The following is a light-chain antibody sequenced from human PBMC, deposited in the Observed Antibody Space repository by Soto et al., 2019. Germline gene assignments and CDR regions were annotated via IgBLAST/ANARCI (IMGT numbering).Light chain of an antibody. Sequence: EIVLTQSPGTLSLSPGERATVSCRASQSASSSYFAWYQQKPGQAPRLLISGASNRATGIPDRXSGSXSGXXXXXXXXRLEPEDFAVYYCQHYARSVGTFGQGTRVEIK. CDR2: GAS. J-gene: IGKJ1*01. CDR1: QSASSSY. CDR3: QHYARSVGT. V-gene: IGKV3-20*01.